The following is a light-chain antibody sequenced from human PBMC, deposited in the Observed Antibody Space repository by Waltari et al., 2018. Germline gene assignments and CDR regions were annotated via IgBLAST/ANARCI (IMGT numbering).Light chain of an antibody. J-gene: IGKJ1*01. CDR1: QSINSN. V-gene: IGKV3-15*01. CDR2: GAS. CDR3: QQYNNWPRT. Sequence: IVMTQSPATLSVSPGERATLSCRASQSINSNVAWYRQKPGQAPRLLIYGASARATGIPVRFSGSGSGTEFTLTISSLQSDDFGVYYCQQYNNWPRTFGQGTKVEI.